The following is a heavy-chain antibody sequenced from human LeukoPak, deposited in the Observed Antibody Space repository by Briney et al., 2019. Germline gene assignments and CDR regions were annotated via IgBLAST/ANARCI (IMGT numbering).Heavy chain of an antibody. CDR2: IKPDGGEK. CDR1: GFTFTTSW. CDR3: ARGVWSSLNAFDF. V-gene: IGHV3-7*01. J-gene: IGHJ3*01. D-gene: IGHD2-21*02. Sequence: SGGSLRLSCAASGFTFTTSWLSWVRQTPGKGLEWVANIKPDGGEKHYVDSVKGRFTISRDNARSSLYLQMSSLGADDTALYYCARGVWSSLNAFDFWGQGTMVTVSS.